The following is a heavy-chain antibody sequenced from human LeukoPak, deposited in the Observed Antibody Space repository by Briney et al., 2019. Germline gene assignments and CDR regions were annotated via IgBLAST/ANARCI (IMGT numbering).Heavy chain of an antibody. V-gene: IGHV4-34*01. J-gene: IGHJ6*03. CDR3: ARGRVWKSSSWYLSGYYYMYV. CDR2: INHSGST. D-gene: IGHD6-13*01. CDR1: GGSLSGYY. Sequence: SETLSLTCALYGGSLSGYYWSWIRQPPGKGLEWIGEINHSGSTNYNPSLKTRVTISVDTSKNQFSLKLSSVTAADTAVYYCARGRVWKSSSWYLSGYYYMYVWGKGTTVTVSS.